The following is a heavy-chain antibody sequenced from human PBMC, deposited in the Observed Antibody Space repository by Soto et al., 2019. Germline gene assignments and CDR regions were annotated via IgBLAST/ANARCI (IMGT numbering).Heavy chain of an antibody. J-gene: IGHJ6*02. CDR2: IYYSGST. CDR1: GGSVSSGSYY. Sequence: WETLSLTCTVSGGSVSSGSYYWSWIRQPPGKGLEWIGYIYYSGSTNYNPSLKSRVTISVDTSKNQFSLKLSSVTAAVTAVYYCARDLVLGSYSYYYYGMDVWGQGTQGTISS. CDR3: ARDLVLGSYSYYYYGMDV. V-gene: IGHV4-61*01. D-gene: IGHD1-26*01.